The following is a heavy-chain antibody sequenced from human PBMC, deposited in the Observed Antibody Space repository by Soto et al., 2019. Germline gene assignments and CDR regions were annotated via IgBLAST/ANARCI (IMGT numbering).Heavy chain of an antibody. Sequence: SETLSLTCTVSGASVSSGNYYWTGIREPPGPGLEWIGCIYHSGSTKYNPSLKSRVPISIGTSTNQFSLEPRSGTDADTAVYYGESRGGGPAADFDYWAQGPLVTVAS. CDR3: ESRGGGPAADFDY. D-gene: IGHD3-16*01. CDR2: IYHSGST. CDR1: GASVSSGNYY. V-gene: IGHV4-61*01. J-gene: IGHJ4*02.